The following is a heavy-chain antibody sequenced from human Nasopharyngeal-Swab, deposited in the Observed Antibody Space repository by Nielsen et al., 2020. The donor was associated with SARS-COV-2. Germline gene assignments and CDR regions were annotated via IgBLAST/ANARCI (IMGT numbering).Heavy chain of an antibody. CDR1: GGSISSYC. D-gene: IGHD3-3*01. J-gene: IGHJ4*02. Sequence: SETLSLTCTVSGGSISSYCWSWIRQPPGKGLEWIGYIYYSGSTNYNPSLKSRVTISVDTSKNQFSLKLSSVTAADTAVYYCARGLADFWSGYPDYWGQGTLVTVSS. V-gene: IGHV4-59*08. CDR2: IYYSGST. CDR3: ARGLADFWSGYPDY.